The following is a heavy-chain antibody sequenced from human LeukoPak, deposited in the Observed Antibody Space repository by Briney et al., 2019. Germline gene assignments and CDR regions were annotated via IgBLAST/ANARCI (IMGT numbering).Heavy chain of an antibody. Sequence: PSETLSLTCAVNGVSFSGYYWIWIRQPPGKGLEWIGEINHSGSTNYNPSLKSRVTISVDTSKNQFSLKLSSVTAADTAVYYCATGGECGCCDGFDMWGQGIMVTVSS. CDR3: ATGGECGCCDGFDM. V-gene: IGHV4-34*01. CDR1: GVSFSGYY. D-gene: IGHD6-19*01. CDR2: INHSGST. J-gene: IGHJ3*02.